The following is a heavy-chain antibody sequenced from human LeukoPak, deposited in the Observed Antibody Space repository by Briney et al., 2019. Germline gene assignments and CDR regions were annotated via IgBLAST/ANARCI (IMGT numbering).Heavy chain of an antibody. CDR3: ARDSSGYYHQGYFDY. Sequence: GWSLTLSYLASGFTVEDYALQWVRPSPGKDLAGVSFVGWGGRRTYYADSVKGRFTISSDNSKNALYLQMNSLRAEDTAVYYCARDSSGYYHQGYFDYWGQGTLVTVSS. V-gene: IGHV3-43*02. CDR2: VGWGGRRT. J-gene: IGHJ4*02. CDR1: GFTVEDYA. D-gene: IGHD3-22*01.